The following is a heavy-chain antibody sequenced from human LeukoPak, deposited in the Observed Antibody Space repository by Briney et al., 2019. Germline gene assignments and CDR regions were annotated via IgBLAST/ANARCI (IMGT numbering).Heavy chain of an antibody. D-gene: IGHD3-3*01. V-gene: IGHV4-39*07. CDR3: ARGMYDFWSGYYEYNWFDP. J-gene: IGHJ5*02. Sequence: PSETLSLTCTVSGGSISSSDYYWGWIRQPPGKGLEWIGHIYYRGSTYYNPSLESRAIMSVDTSKNQFSLKLSSVTAADTAVYYCARGMYDFWSGYYEYNWFDPWGQGTLVTVSS. CDR2: IYYRGST. CDR1: GGSISSSDYY.